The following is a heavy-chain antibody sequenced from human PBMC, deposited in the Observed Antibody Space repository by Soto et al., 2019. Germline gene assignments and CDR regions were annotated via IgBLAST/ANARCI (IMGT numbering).Heavy chain of an antibody. D-gene: IGHD3-10*01. CDR3: ARVWGGAFDI. CDR2: IYYSGST. Sequence: SETLSLTCTVSGGSISSYYWSWIRQPPGKGLEWIGYIYYSGSTNYNPSLKSRVSISVDTSKNQFSLKLSSVTAADTAVYYCARVWGGAFDIWGQGTMVT. J-gene: IGHJ3*02. V-gene: IGHV4-59*01. CDR1: GGSISSYY.